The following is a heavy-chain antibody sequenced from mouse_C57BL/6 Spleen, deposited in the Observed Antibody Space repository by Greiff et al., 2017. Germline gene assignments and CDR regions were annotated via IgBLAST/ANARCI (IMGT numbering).Heavy chain of an antibody. CDR1: GFSLTSYG. Sequence: VQLQQSGPGLVQPSQSLSITCTVSGFSLTSYGVHWVRQSPGKGLEWLGVIWRGGSTDYNAAFISRLSISKDNSKSQVFFKMNSLQADDTAIYYCASHYYCGSSYFFAYWGQGTLVTVSA. D-gene: IGHD1-1*01. V-gene: IGHV2-2*01. J-gene: IGHJ3*01. CDR3: ASHYYCGSSYFFAY. CDR2: IWRGGST.